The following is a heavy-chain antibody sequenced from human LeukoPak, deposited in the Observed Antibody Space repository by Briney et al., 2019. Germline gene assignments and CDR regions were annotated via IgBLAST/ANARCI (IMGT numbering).Heavy chain of an antibody. CDR1: GFMVGTYW. Sequence: RGSLRLSCAASGFMVGTYWMSWVRQAPGRGLEWVANIKEDGNMKQYADSVRGRFTISRDNAKSSLYLQMSGLRAEDSAVYYCARDETSGYFVYWGQGTLVTVSS. V-gene: IGHV3-7*01. D-gene: IGHD2-15*01. J-gene: IGHJ4*02. CDR3: ARDETSGYFVY. CDR2: IKEDGNMK.